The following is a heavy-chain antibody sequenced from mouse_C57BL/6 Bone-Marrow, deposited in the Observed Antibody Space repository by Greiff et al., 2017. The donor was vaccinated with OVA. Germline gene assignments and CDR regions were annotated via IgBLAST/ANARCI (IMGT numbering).Heavy chain of an antibody. CDR2: IYPGSGST. D-gene: IGHD1-1*01. J-gene: IGHJ1*03. CDR3: ARLYYGSSYWYFDV. V-gene: IGHV1-55*01. Sequence: QVQLQQPGAELVKPGASVKMSCKASGYTFTSYWITWVKQRPGQGLEWIGGIYPGSGSTNYNEKFKSKATLTVDTSSSTAYMQLSSLTSEDSAVYYCARLYYGSSYWYFDVWGTGTTVTVSS. CDR1: GYTFTSYW.